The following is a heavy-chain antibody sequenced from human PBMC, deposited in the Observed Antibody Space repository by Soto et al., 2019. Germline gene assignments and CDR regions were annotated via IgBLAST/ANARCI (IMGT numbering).Heavy chain of an antibody. Sequence: QLQLQESGPGLVKPSETLSLTCTVSGGSISSSSYYWGWIRQPPGKGLEWIGSIYYSGSTYYNPSLTSRGTLSVDTSKNQFSLKLSSVTAADTAVYYCASRGATVTTFAFDIWGQGTMVTVSS. CDR3: ASRGATVTTFAFDI. J-gene: IGHJ3*02. CDR1: GGSISSSSYY. V-gene: IGHV4-39*01. D-gene: IGHD4-17*01. CDR2: IYYSGST.